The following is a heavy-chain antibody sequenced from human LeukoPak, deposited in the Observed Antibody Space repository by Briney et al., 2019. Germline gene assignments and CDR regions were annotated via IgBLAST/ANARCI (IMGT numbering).Heavy chain of an antibody. J-gene: IGHJ6*02. CDR2: ISDYNGNT. CDR1: GYTFTSYG. CDR3: ARVGGITIFGVVPYYYYGMDL. Sequence: GASVKVSCKASGYTFTSYGISWVRQAPGQGLEWMGWISDYNGNTNYAQKLQGRVTMTTDTSTSTAYMELRSLRSDDTAVYYCARVGGITIFGVVPYYYYGMDLWGQGTTVTVSS. V-gene: IGHV1-18*01. D-gene: IGHD3-3*01.